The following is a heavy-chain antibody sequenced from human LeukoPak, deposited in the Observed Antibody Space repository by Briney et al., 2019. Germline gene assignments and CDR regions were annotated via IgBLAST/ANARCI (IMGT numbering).Heavy chain of an antibody. CDR1: GGSFSGYY. V-gene: IGHV4-34*01. CDR3: ARTGLRFLEWFRRDNWFDP. D-gene: IGHD3-3*01. Sequence: PSGTLSLTCAVYGGSFSGYYWSWIRQPPGKGLEWIGEINHSGSTNYNPSLKSRVTISVDTSKNQFSLKLSSVTAADTAVYYCARTGLRFLEWFRRDNWFDPWGQGTLVTVSS. J-gene: IGHJ5*02. CDR2: INHSGST.